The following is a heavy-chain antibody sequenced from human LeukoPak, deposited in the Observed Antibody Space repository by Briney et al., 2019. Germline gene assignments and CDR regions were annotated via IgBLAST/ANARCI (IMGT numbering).Heavy chain of an antibody. Sequence: SETLSLTCTVSGGSISSGDYYWSWIRQPPGKGLEWIGYIYYSGSTYYNPSLKSRVTISVDTSKNQFSLKLSSVTAADTAVYYCAREGYCSGGSCFLLPDYWGQGTLVTVSS. V-gene: IGHV4-30-4*01. J-gene: IGHJ4*02. D-gene: IGHD2-15*01. CDR3: AREGYCSGGSCFLLPDY. CDR2: IYYSGST. CDR1: GGSISSGDYY.